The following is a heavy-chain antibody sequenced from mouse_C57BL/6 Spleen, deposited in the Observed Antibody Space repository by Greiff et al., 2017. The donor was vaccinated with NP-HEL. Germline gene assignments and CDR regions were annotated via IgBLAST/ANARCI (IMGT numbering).Heavy chain of an antibody. Sequence: QVHLKQSGAELMKPGASVKLSCKATGYTFTGYWIEWVKQRPGHGLEWIGEILPGSGSTNYNEKFKGKATFTADTSSNTAYMQLSSLTTEDSAIYDCESLQPKFAYWGQGTLVTVSA. V-gene: IGHV1-9*01. D-gene: IGHD6-1*01. CDR3: ESLQPKFAY. CDR1: GYTFTGYW. CDR2: ILPGSGST. J-gene: IGHJ3*01.